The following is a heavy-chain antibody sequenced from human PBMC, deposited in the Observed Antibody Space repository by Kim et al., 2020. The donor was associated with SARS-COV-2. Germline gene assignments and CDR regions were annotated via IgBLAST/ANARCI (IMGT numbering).Heavy chain of an antibody. CDR3: AREYRYGSWYFNPFWF. CDR2: IFHSGSA. J-gene: IGHJ5*01. V-gene: IGHV4-61*01. D-gene: IGHD3-10*01. Sequence: SETLSLTCSDSGGSVSSGSYYWSWIRQPPGKGLEWIGYIFHSGSANYNPSLKSRVTISVDTAKNQFSLNLSSVTAADTAIYYCAREYRYGSWYFNPFWF. CDR1: GGSVSSGSYY.